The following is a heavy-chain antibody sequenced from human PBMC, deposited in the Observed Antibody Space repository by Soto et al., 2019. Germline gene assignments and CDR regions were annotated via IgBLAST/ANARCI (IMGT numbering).Heavy chain of an antibody. J-gene: IGHJ4*02. V-gene: IGHV1-69*13. CDR3: AGGGDYDILTGSDY. D-gene: IGHD3-9*01. Sequence: SVKVSCKASGGTFSSYAISWVRQAPGQGLEWMGGIIPIFGTANYAQKFQGRVTITADESTSTAYMELSSLGSEDTAVYYCAGGGDYDILTGSDYWGQGTLVTVSS. CDR1: GGTFSSYA. CDR2: IIPIFGTA.